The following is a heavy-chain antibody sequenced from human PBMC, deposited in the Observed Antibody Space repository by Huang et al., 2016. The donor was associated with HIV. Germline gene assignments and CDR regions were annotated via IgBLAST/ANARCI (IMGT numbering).Heavy chain of an antibody. Sequence: QVQLQESGPGLVKPSQTLSLKCTVSGNSIRSGGHYWSWIRQPPGKGLEWIGFIYYSGRTYYNPSLKSRGTSSVDTSKNQFSLKLGSVTAADAAVYYCARSLYDSSGSSLNYFDYWGLGTLVTVSS. V-gene: IGHV4-30-4*08. J-gene: IGHJ4*02. CDR2: IYYSGRT. D-gene: IGHD3-22*01. CDR1: GNSIRSGGHY. CDR3: ARSLYDSSGSSLNYFDY.